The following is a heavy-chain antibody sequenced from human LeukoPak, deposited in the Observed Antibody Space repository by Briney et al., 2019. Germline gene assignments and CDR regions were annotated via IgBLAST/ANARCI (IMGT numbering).Heavy chain of an antibody. V-gene: IGHV3-30*04. CDR2: ISYDTSNK. J-gene: IGHJ4*02. CDR3: AKDSTGITMVRGVVPLDY. CDR1: GFTFTSYA. Sequence: GGSLRLSCTASGFTFTSYAMHWVRQAPGKGLEWVAIISYDTSNKYYADSVKGRFTISRDNSKNTLYLQMNSLRAEDTAVYYCAKDSTGITMVRGVVPLDYWGQGTLVTVSS. D-gene: IGHD3-10*01.